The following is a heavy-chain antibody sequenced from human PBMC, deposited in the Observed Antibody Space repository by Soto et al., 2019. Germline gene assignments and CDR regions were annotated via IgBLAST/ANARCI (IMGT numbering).Heavy chain of an antibody. Sequence: HPGGSLRLSCAASGFTFSSYGMHWVRQAPGKGLEWVAVIWYDGSNKYYADSVKGRFTISRDNSKNTLYLQMNSLRAEDTAVYYCANIVIGGSYYADAFDIWGQGTMVTVSS. J-gene: IGHJ3*02. CDR2: IWYDGSNK. CDR3: ANIVIGGSYYADAFDI. CDR1: GFTFSSYG. V-gene: IGHV3-33*06. D-gene: IGHD1-26*01.